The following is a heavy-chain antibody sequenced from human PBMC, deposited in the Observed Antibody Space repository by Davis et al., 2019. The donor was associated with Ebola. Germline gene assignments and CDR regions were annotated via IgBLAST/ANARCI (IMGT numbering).Heavy chain of an antibody. Sequence: PSETLSLTCTVSGGSISSYYWSWIRQPPGKELEWIGNIYYSGSTNYNPSLKSRVTISVDTSKNQFSLKLSSVTAADTAVYYCARGGLVPAALYLWGQGTMVTVSS. J-gene: IGHJ3*01. D-gene: IGHD2-2*01. CDR3: ARGGLVPAALYL. CDR2: IYYSGST. CDR1: GGSISSYY. V-gene: IGHV4-59*08.